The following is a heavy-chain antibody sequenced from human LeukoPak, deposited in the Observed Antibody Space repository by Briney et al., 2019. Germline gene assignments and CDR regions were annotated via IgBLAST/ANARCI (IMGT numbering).Heavy chain of an antibody. Sequence: PSETLSLTCTVSGGSISSSSYYWGWSRQPPGKGLEWIGSIYYSGSTYYNPSLKSRVTISVDTSKNQFSLKLSSVTAADTAVYYCARHVYAVTISYFDYWGQGTLVTLSS. D-gene: IGHD1-1*01. J-gene: IGHJ4*02. CDR2: IYYSGST. CDR1: GGSISSSSYY. V-gene: IGHV4-39*01. CDR3: ARHVYAVTISYFDY.